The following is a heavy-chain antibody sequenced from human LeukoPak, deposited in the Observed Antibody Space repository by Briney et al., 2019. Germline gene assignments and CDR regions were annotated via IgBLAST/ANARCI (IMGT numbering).Heavy chain of an antibody. Sequence: PSQTLSLTCTVSGGSISSGDYYWSWIRQHPGKGLEWIGYIYYSGSTYYNPSLKSRVTISVDTSKNQFSLKLSSVTAADTAVYYCASNSGYDSGYFDYWGQGTLVTVSS. V-gene: IGHV4-31*03. D-gene: IGHD5-12*01. CDR1: GGSISSGDYY. CDR2: IYYSGST. CDR3: ASNSGYDSGYFDY. J-gene: IGHJ4*02.